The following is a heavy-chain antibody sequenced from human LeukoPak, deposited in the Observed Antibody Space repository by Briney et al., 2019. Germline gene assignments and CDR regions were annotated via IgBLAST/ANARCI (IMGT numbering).Heavy chain of an antibody. V-gene: IGHV4-34*01. D-gene: IGHD1-26*01. Sequence: PSETLSLTCAVYGGSFSGYDWSWIRQPPGKGLEGIGEINHSGSTNYNPSLKSRVTISVDTSKNQFSLKLSSVTAADTAVYSCARGQRGGSYDAFDIWGQGTMVTVSS. CDR1: GGSFSGYD. CDR2: INHSGST. CDR3: ARGQRGGSYDAFDI. J-gene: IGHJ3*02.